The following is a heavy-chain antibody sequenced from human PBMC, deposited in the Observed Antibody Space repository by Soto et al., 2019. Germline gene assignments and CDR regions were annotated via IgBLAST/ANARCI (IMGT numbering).Heavy chain of an antibody. V-gene: IGHV3-33*01. CDR2: IWYDGSNK. CDR1: GFTFSSYG. J-gene: IGHJ6*02. CDR3: ARDRIAAAGTWYYYYGMDV. D-gene: IGHD6-13*01. Sequence: GGSLRLSCAASGFTFSSYGMHWVRQAPGKGLEWVAVIWYDGSNKYYADSVKGRFTISRDNSKNTLYLQMNSLRAEDTAVYYCARDRIAAAGTWYYYYGMDVWGQGTTVTVSS.